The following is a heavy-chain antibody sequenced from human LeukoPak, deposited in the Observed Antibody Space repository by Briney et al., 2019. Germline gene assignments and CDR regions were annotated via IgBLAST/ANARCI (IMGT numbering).Heavy chain of an antibody. CDR2: IIPIFGTA. CDR3: ARTSHYVDIAATIPYGIYYFDY. J-gene: IGHJ4*02. CDR1: GGTFSSYA. V-gene: IGHV1-69*06. D-gene: IGHD5-12*01. Sequence: SVKVSCKASGGTFSSYAISWVRQAPGQGLEWMGGIIPIFGTANYAQKFQGRVTITADKSTSTAYMELSSLRSEDAAVYYCARTSHYVDIAATIPYGIYYFDYWGQGTLVTVSS.